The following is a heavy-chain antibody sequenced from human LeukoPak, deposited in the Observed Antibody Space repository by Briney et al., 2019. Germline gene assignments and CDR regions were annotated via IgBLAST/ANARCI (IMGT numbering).Heavy chain of an antibody. J-gene: IGHJ4*02. V-gene: IGHV3-23*01. CDR1: KFNFNSYG. CDR2: ISGSGGST. D-gene: IGHD1-14*01. Sequence: GGSLRLSCTTSKFNFNSYGMTWVRQAPGKGLEWVSSISGSGGSTQYAASVQGRFTISRDNSKNTLYLQMNSLRAEDTAVYYCAAGKLGTGYDCWGQGTLVTVSS. CDR3: AAGKLGTGYDC.